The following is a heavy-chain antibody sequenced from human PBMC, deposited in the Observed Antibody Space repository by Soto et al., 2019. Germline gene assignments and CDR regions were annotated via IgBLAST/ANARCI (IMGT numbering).Heavy chain of an antibody. Sequence: ASVKVSCKASGYTFTSYGISWVRQAPGQGLEWMGWISAYNGNTNYAQKLQGRVTMTTDTSTSTAYMELRSLRSDDTAVYYCARTVGAGYYYDSSGYSQFDYWGQGTLVTVSS. CDR3: ARTVGAGYYYDSSGYSQFDY. D-gene: IGHD3-22*01. J-gene: IGHJ4*02. V-gene: IGHV1-18*04. CDR2: ISAYNGNT. CDR1: GYTFTSYG.